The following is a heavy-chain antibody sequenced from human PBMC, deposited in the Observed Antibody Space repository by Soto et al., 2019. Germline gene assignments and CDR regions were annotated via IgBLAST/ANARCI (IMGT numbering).Heavy chain of an antibody. CDR3: ARGFEGGSGAYYYMDV. V-gene: IGHV3-33*01. D-gene: IGHD6-25*01. CDR2: IWYDGGNK. Sequence: QVQLVESGGGVVQPGRSLRLSCAASGFTFSNHVMYWVRQAPGKGLEWVAVIWYDGGNKYYVDSVKGRFTISRDTSKNTLYLQMNSLRAEDTAVYYCARGFEGGSGAYYYMDVCGKGTTVTVSS. J-gene: IGHJ6*03. CDR1: GFTFSNHV.